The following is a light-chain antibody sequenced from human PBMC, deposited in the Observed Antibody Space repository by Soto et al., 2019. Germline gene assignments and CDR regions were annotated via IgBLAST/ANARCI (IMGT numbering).Light chain of an antibody. CDR1: SSDVGSYNL. V-gene: IGLV2-23*01. CDR3: CSYAGSSTNV. CDR2: EGS. Sequence: QSALTQPASVSGSPGQSITTSCTGTSSDVGSYNLVSWYQQHPGKAPKLMIYEGSKRPSGVSNRFSGSKSGNTASLTISGLQAEDEADYYCCSYAGSSTNVFGTGTKVTVL. J-gene: IGLJ1*01.